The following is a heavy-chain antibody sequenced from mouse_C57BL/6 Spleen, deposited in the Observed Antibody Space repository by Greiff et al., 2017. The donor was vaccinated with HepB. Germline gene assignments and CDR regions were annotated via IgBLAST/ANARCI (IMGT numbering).Heavy chain of an antibody. D-gene: IGHD1-1*01. Sequence: QVQLQQSGAELVRPGTSVKLSCKASGYTFTSYWMHWVKQRPGQGLEWIGVIDPSDSYTNYNQKFKGKATLTVDTSSSTAYMQLSSLTSEDSAVYYCASPHYGSSYYFDYWGQGTTLTVSS. CDR1: GYTFTSYW. J-gene: IGHJ2*01. V-gene: IGHV1-59*01. CDR3: ASPHYGSSYYFDY. CDR2: IDPSDSYT.